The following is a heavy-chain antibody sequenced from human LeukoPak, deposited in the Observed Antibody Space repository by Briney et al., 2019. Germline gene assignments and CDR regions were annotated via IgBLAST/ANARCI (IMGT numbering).Heavy chain of an antibody. J-gene: IGHJ4*02. CDR1: GLSLSTNTEG. CDR3: AHTRSGWNPNFCDY. D-gene: IGHD6-19*01. V-gene: IGHV2-5*02. Sequence: SGPTEVNPTQPLTLTCTFSGLSLSTNTEGVSWIRQPPGEALQWLALIYWDDDERYSPSLKSRLTITKDTSKNQVVLTMTNMDPVDTATYYCAHTRSGWNPNFCDYWGPGSLVTASS. CDR2: IYWDDDE.